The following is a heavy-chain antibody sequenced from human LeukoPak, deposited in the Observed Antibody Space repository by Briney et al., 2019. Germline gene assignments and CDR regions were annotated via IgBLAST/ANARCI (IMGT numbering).Heavy chain of an antibody. J-gene: IGHJ3*02. V-gene: IGHV3-30*04. D-gene: IGHD3-16*01. CDR3: AREGGDGAFDI. CDR1: GFTFSSYA. Sequence: PGRSLRLSCAASGFTFSSYAMHWVRQAPGKGLEWGAVISYDGSNKYYADSVKGRFTISRDNSKNTLYLKMNSLRAEDTAVYYCAREGGDGAFDIWGQGTMVTVSS. CDR2: ISYDGSNK.